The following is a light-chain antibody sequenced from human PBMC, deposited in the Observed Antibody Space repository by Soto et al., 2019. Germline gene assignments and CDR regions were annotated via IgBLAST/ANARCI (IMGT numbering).Light chain of an antibody. CDR2: DAS. J-gene: IGKJ5*01. V-gene: IGKV3-11*01. CDR3: QQRSNWPPKIT. Sequence: EIVLAQSPATLSLSPGERATLSCRASQSVSIYLAWYQQKPGQAPRLLIYDASNRATGIPARFSGSGSGTDFTITISSLEPEDFAVYYCQQRSNWPPKITCGQGTRLEIK. CDR1: QSVSIY.